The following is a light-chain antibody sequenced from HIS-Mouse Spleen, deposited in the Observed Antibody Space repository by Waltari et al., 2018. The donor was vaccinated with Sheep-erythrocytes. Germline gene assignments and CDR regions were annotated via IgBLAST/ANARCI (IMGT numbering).Light chain of an antibody. CDR1: SSDVGGYNY. CDR2: EVS. V-gene: IGLV2-8*01. J-gene: IGLJ2*01. Sequence: QSALTQPPSASGSPGQSVTISFTGTSSDVGGYNYVSWYQLHPGKAPKLMIYEVSKRPSGVPDRFSGSKSGNTASLTVSGLQAEDEADYYCSSYAGSNNLVFGGGTKLTVL. CDR3: SSYAGSNNLV.